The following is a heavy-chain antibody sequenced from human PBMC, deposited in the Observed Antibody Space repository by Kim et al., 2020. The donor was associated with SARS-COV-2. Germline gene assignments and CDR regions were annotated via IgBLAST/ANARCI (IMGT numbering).Heavy chain of an antibody. CDR3: AREQDYDSSGYYI. V-gene: IGHV3-33*01. Sequence: GGSLRLSCAASGFTFSSYGMHWVRQAPGKGLEWVAVIWYDGSNKYYADSVKGRFTISRDNSKNTLYLQMNSLRAEDTAVYYCAREQDYDSSGYYIWGQGTLVTVSS. D-gene: IGHD3-22*01. CDR1: GFTFSSYG. J-gene: IGHJ4*02. CDR2: IWYDGSNK.